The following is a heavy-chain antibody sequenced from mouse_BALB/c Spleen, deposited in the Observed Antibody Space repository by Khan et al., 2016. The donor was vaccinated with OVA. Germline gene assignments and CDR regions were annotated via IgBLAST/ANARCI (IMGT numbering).Heavy chain of an antibody. CDR1: GFTFSDYY. J-gene: IGHJ3*01. CDR3: ARCYYGYPFAY. Sequence: EVELVESGGGLVKPGGSLKLSCAAAGFTFSDYYMYWVRQTPEKRLEWVATISDGGSYTYSPDSVKGRFTICRDDAKNNLYLQMISLKSEHPAMYARARCYYGYPFAYWGQGTLVTVSA. V-gene: IGHV5-4*02. CDR2: ISDGGSYT. D-gene: IGHD2-2*01.